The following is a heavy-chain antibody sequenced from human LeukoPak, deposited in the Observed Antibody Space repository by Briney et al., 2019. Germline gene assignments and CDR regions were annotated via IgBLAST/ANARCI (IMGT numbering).Heavy chain of an antibody. CDR1: GDSISSNSYY. J-gene: IGHJ4*02. CDR2: IYYSGST. Sequence: SETLSLTCTVSGDSISSNSYYWGWIRQPPGKGLEWIGMIYYSGSTYYNPSLKSRVTISVDTSKNQFSPKLSSVTAADTAIYYCASHQYAYIHIFHYWGQGTLVTVSS. CDR3: ASHQYAYIHIFHY. V-gene: IGHV4-39*01. D-gene: IGHD3-16*01.